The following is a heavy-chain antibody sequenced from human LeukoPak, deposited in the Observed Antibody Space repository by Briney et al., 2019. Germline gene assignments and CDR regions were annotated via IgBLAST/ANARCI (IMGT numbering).Heavy chain of an antibody. V-gene: IGHV4-59*08. D-gene: IGHD2-15*01. Sequence: SETLSLTCTVSGGSISSYYWSWIRQPPGKGLEWIGYIYYSGSTNYNPSLKSRVTISVDTSKNQFSLKLSSVTAADTAVYYCASLIAGPLESAFDIWGQGTMVTVSS. CDR1: GGSISSYY. CDR2: IYYSGST. J-gene: IGHJ3*02. CDR3: ASLIAGPLESAFDI.